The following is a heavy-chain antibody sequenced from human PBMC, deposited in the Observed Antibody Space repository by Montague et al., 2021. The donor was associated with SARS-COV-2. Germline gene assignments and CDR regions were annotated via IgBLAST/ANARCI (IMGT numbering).Heavy chain of an antibody. CDR1: GGSISSYY. V-gene: IGHV4-59*08. J-gene: IGHJ4*02. Sequence: SETLSLTSTVSGGSISSYYWSWIRQPPGKGLEWIGYIYYSGSTNYNPSLKSRVTISVDTSKNQFSLKLSSVTAADTAVFYCARKTSRGLTIFGVVTASYCFDYWGQGTLVTVSS. D-gene: IGHD3-3*01. CDR2: IYYSGST. CDR3: ARKTSRGLTIFGVVTASYCFDY.